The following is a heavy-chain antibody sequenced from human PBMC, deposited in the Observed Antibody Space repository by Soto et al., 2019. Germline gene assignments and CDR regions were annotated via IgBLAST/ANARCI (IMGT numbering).Heavy chain of an antibody. Sequence: ASVKVSCKASGHTFTGYYMHWVRQAPGQGLEWMGWINPNSGGTNYAQKFQGWVTMTRDTSISTAYMELSRLRSDDTAVYYCARGHTNPRYYGMDVWGQGTTVTVSS. V-gene: IGHV1-2*04. CDR2: INPNSGGT. J-gene: IGHJ6*02. CDR3: ARGHTNPRYYGMDV. CDR1: GHTFTGYY.